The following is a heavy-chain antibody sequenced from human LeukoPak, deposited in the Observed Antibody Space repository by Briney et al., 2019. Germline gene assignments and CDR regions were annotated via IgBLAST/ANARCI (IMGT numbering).Heavy chain of an antibody. CDR1: GYSISSGYY. J-gene: IGHJ4*02. CDR2: IHTSGNT. D-gene: IGHD3-10*01. V-gene: IGHV4-38-2*02. Sequence: SETLSLTCTVSGYSISSGYYWGWIRQPPGKGLEGIGRIHTSGNTNYNPSLKSRVSLSVDTSTNQFSLKLSSVTAADTAVYYCARDGYYYGSGSDAGDYWGQGILVTVSS. CDR3: ARDGYYYGSGSDAGDY.